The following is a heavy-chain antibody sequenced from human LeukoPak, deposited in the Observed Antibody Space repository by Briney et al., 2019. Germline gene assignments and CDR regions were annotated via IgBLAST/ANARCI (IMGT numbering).Heavy chain of an antibody. CDR2: INHSGST. CDR3: ARGRASPTYYDFWSGYYY. V-gene: IGHV4-34*01. CDR1: GGSFSGYY. Sequence: PSETLSPTCAVYGGSFSGYYWSWIRQPPGKGLEWIGEINHSGSTNYNPSLKSRVTISVDTSKNQFSLKLSSVTAADTAVYYCARGRASPTYYDFWSGYYYWGQGTLVTVSS. D-gene: IGHD3-3*01. J-gene: IGHJ4*02.